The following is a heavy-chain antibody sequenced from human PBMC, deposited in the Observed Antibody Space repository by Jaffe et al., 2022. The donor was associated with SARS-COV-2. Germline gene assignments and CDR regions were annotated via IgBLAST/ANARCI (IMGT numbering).Heavy chain of an antibody. Sequence: EVQLLESGGGLVQPGGSLRLSCAASGFTFSSYAMSWVRQAPGKGLEWVSAISGSGGSTYYADSVKGRFTISRDNSKNTLYLQMNSLRAEDTAVYYCAKAHPRLVAATSNWFDPWGQGTLVTVSS. V-gene: IGHV3-23*01. D-gene: IGHD2-15*01. CDR2: ISGSGGST. CDR1: GFTFSSYA. J-gene: IGHJ5*02. CDR3: AKAHPRLVAATSNWFDP.